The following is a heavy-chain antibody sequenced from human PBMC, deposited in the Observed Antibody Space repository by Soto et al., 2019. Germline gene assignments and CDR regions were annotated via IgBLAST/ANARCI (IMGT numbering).Heavy chain of an antibody. Sequence: QVQLQESGPGLVKPSETLSLTCTVSGGSIHNHYWSWVRQPPGKGLEWIGYIYYTGRTNYNPSLMCPLTISVDTSKNQFSLNLSSVTAAHMAIYYCATATCYCEYWGQGILVTVSS. CDR1: GGSIHNHY. CDR2: IYYTGRT. D-gene: IGHD6-25*01. V-gene: IGHV4-59*11. CDR3: ATATCYCEY. J-gene: IGHJ4*02.